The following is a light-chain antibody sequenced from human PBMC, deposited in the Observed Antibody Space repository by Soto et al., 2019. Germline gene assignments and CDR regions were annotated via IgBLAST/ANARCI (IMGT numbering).Light chain of an antibody. CDR1: QSVSSN. Sequence: EIVLTQSPGTLSLSPGARATLSCRASQSVSSNFLAWYQQKPGRAPRLLIYDASNRATGIPARFSGSGSGTEFTLTINSLQSEDFAVYYCQQYDKWPPWTFGLGTKVDIK. CDR2: DAS. V-gene: IGKV3D-15*01. CDR3: QQYDKWPPWT. J-gene: IGKJ1*01.